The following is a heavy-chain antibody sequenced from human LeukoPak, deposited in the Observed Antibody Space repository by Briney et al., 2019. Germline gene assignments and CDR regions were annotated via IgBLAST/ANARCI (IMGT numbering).Heavy chain of an antibody. V-gene: IGHV3-7*01. CDR1: GFTFSSYW. CDR3: ARDQNAGITIFGVVIISDYYMDV. Sequence: AGGSLRLSCAASGFTFSSYWMSWVRQAPGKGLEWVANIKQDGSEKYYADSVKGRFTISRDNSKNTLYLQMNSLRAEDTAVYYCARDQNAGITIFGVVIISDYYMDVWGKGTTVTVSS. CDR2: IKQDGSEK. J-gene: IGHJ6*03. D-gene: IGHD3-3*01.